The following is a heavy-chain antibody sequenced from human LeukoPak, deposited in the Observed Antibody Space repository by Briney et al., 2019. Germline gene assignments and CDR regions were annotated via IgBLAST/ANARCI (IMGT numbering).Heavy chain of an antibody. CDR1: GFSVSGNY. D-gene: IGHD4-11*01. CDR3: VTEAPGTTIYY. CDR2: IYKGDAT. J-gene: IGHJ4*02. V-gene: IGHV3-66*01. Sequence: PGGSLRLSCAASGFSVSGNYMSWVRQAPGKGLEWVSGIYKGDATYYADSVKGRFTISRDSSAHTVHLPMDGLRAEDTAVYYCVTEAPGTTIYYGGQGTLVTVYS.